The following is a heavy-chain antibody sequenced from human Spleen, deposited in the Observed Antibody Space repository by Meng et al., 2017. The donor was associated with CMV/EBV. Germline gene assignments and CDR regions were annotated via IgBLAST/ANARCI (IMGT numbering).Heavy chain of an antibody. CDR1: GYSFSRYG. J-gene: IGHJ4*02. CDR2: ISIYDGHT. D-gene: IGHD1-14*01. V-gene: IGHV1-18*01. CDR3: ARDDAKKGFEPDY. Sequence: RAAGYSFSRYGNTWVRQAHEQGLEWMGWISIYDGHTNYAQKLKGRVTMTTDTSTSTAYMELKSLRSDDTAVYYCARDDAKKGFEPDYCGQGTLVTVSS.